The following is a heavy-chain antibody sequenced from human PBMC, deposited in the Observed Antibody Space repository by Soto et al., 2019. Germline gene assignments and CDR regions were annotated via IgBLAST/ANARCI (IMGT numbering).Heavy chain of an antibody. CDR3: ARRYGYSFAY. V-gene: IGHV4-59*08. CDR2: IYYSGST. CDR1: GGSNSSYY. J-gene: IGHJ4*02. D-gene: IGHD1-1*01. Sequence: SETLSLTCTVSGGSNSSYYWSWIRQPPGKGLEWIGYIYYSGSTNYNPSLKSRVTISVDTSKNQFSLELSSVTAADTAVYYCARRYGYSFAYRGQGTLVTVSS.